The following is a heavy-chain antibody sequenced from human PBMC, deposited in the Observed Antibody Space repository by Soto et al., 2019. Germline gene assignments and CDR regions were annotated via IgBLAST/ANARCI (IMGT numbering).Heavy chain of an antibody. V-gene: IGHV3-74*01. Sequence: GGSLRLSCAASGFTFSSYWMHWVRQAPGKGLVWVSRINSDGSSTSYADSVKGRFTISRDNAKNTLYLQMNSLRAEDTAVYYCASANWGSSLLEYGMDVWGQGTTVTVSS. D-gene: IGHD7-27*01. CDR3: ASANWGSSLLEYGMDV. CDR1: GFTFSSYW. J-gene: IGHJ6*02. CDR2: INSDGSST.